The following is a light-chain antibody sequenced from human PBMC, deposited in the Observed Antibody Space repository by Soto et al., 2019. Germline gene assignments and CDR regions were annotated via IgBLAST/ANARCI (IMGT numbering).Light chain of an antibody. CDR1: NNL. V-gene: IGLV2-23*01. J-gene: IGLJ1*01. CDR3: CAYVGARSYV. CDR2: EGT. Sequence: QSALTQPASVSGSPGQLITISCTGTNNLVSWYQQHPGKAPKVVLYEGTKRPSGVSNRFSGSNSGSTASPTISGLQAEDEAHYFCCAYVGARSYVFGPGTKVTVL.